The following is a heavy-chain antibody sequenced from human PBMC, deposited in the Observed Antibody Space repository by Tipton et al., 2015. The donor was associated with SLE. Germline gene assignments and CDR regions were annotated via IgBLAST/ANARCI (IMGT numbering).Heavy chain of an antibody. CDR3: ARGDYYYGMDV. CDR2: INHSGST. V-gene: IGHV4-34*01. CDR1: GGSFSGYY. J-gene: IGHJ6*02. Sequence: GLVKPSETLSLTCAVYGGSFSGYYWSWIRQPPGKGLEWIGEINHSGSTNYNPSLKSRVIISVDTSKNQFSLKLSSVTAADTAVYYCARGDYYYGMDVWGQGTTVTVSS.